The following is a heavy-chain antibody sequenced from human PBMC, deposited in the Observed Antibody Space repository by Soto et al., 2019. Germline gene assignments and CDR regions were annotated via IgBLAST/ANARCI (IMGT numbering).Heavy chain of an antibody. CDR3: ARDLAKGGGSAGFDY. Sequence: QVQLVQSGAEVKKPGASVNVSCKASGYTFTVYYMHWVRQAPGQGLEWMGGINPKSGGTRYPQKLQGRVTMTWDTSISTAYMALTRLRSDDTAVYYCARDLAKGGGSAGFDYWGQGTLVTVSS. V-gene: IGHV1-2*02. CDR1: GYTFTVYY. J-gene: IGHJ4*02. D-gene: IGHD1-26*01. CDR2: INPKSGGT.